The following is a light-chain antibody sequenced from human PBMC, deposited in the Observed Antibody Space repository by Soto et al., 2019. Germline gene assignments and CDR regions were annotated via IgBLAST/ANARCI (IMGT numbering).Light chain of an antibody. CDR3: QQYNDWPPLT. CDR2: GAS. Sequence: EVVMTQSPATLSASPGERATLSCRASQTISSNVAWYQQKPGQAPRLLIYGASTRATGIPVRFSGSGSGTEFTLTISSLQSEDFAVYYCQQYNDWPPLTFGGGTKVEIK. V-gene: IGKV3-15*01. J-gene: IGKJ4*01. CDR1: QTISSN.